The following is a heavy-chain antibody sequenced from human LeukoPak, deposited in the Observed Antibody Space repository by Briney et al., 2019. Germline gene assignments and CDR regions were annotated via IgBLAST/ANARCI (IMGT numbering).Heavy chain of an antibody. D-gene: IGHD3-10*01. CDR3: ASPAEGDYYFEY. CDR2: ICGSGGST. J-gene: IGHJ4*02. CDR1: GFTFSSYA. Sequence: PGGSLRLSCAASGFTFSSYAMSWVRQAPGKGLEWVSAICGSGGSTYYADSVKGRFTISRDNSKNTLYLQMNSLRVEDTAVYYCASPAEGDYYFEYWGQGTLVTVSS. V-gene: IGHV3-23*01.